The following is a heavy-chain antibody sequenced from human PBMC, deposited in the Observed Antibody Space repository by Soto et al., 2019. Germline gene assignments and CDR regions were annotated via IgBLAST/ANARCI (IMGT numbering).Heavy chain of an antibody. CDR3: ARGISGHYYYYYYYMDV. Sequence: PSETLSLTCAVYGGSFSGYYWSWIRQPPGKGLERIGEINHSGSTNYNPSLKSRVTISVDTSKIQFSLKLSSVTAADTAVYYCARGISGHYYYYYYYMDVWGKGTTVTAP. D-gene: IGHD5-12*01. J-gene: IGHJ6*03. CDR1: GGSFSGYY. V-gene: IGHV4-34*01. CDR2: INHSGST.